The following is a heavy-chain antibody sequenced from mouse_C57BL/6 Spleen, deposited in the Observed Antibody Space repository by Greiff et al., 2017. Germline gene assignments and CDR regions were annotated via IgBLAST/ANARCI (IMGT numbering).Heavy chain of an antibody. D-gene: IGHD2-4*01. J-gene: IGHJ3*01. CDR3: AIYYDYDGGFAY. CDR1: GYTFTDYY. Sequence: VKLQQSGAELVKPGASVKISCKASGYTFTDYYINWVKQRPGQGLEWIGKIGPGSGSTYYNEKFKGKATLTADKSSSTAYMQLSSLTSEDSAVYFCAIYYDYDGGFAYWGQGTLVTVSA. CDR2: IGPGSGST. V-gene: IGHV1-77*01.